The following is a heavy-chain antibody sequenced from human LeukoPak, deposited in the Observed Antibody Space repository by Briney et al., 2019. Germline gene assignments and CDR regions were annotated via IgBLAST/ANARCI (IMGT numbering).Heavy chain of an antibody. CDR3: AKGAHYYDSSGYFLYFDY. V-gene: IGHV3-23*01. Sequence: GGSLRLSCAASGFTFSSYAMSWVRQAPGMGLEWVSAISGSGGNTYYADSVKGRFTISRDNSKNTLYLQMNSLRAEDTAVYHCAKGAHYYDSSGYFLYFDYWGQGTLVTVSS. CDR1: GFTFSSYA. CDR2: ISGSGGNT. D-gene: IGHD3-22*01. J-gene: IGHJ4*02.